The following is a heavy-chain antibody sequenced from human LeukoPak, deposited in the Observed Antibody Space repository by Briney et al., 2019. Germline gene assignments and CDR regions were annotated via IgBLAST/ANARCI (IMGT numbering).Heavy chain of an antibody. CDR2: ISYDGSNK. Sequence: PGRSLRLSCAASGFTFSSYGMHWVRQAPGKGLEWVAVISYDGSNKYYADSVKGRFTISRDNSKNTLYLQMNSLRAEDTAVYYCARGWIQLRDPLWYWGQGTLVTVSS. CDR1: GFTFSSYG. D-gene: IGHD5-18*01. CDR3: ARGWIQLRDPLWY. V-gene: IGHV3-30*03. J-gene: IGHJ4*02.